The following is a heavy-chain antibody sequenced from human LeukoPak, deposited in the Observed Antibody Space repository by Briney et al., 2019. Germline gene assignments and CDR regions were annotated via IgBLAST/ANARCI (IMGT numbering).Heavy chain of an antibody. CDR1: GGSFSGYY. CDR2: INHSGST. CDR3: AREVRSIAAYGSPYYFDY. J-gene: IGHJ4*02. Sequence: SETLSLTCAVYGGSFSGYYWSWIRQPPGKELEWIGEINHSGSTNYNPSLKSRVTISVDTSKNQFSLKLSSVTAADTAVYYCAREVRSIAAYGSPYYFDYWGQGTLVTVSS. D-gene: IGHD6-13*01. V-gene: IGHV4-34*01.